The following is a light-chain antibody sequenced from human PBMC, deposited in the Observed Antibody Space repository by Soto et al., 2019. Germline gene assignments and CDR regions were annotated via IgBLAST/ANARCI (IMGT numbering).Light chain of an antibody. CDR3: QQYNNWPRT. Sequence: EIVMTQSPATLSVSPGERATLSCRASQSVSSNLAWYQQKPGQAPRLVIYGASTRANGSPARFSGSGSGTEFTLTISSLQSEDFAVYYCQQYNNWPRTFGQGTKVEIK. V-gene: IGKV3-15*01. CDR2: GAS. CDR1: QSVSSN. J-gene: IGKJ1*01.